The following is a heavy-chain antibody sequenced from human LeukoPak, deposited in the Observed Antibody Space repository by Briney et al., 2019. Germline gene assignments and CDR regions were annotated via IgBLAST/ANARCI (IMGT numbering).Heavy chain of an antibody. V-gene: IGHV4-31*03. J-gene: IGHJ3*02. D-gene: IGHD7-27*01. CDR2: IYYSGST. CDR3: ARDPANWGSPDAFDI. CDR1: GRSISSGGYY. Sequence: SETLSLTCTVSGRSISSGGYYWSWIRQHPGKGLEWIGYIYYSGSTYYNPSLKSRVTISVDTSKNQFSLKLSSVTAADTAVYYCARDPANWGSPDAFDIWGQGTMVTVSS.